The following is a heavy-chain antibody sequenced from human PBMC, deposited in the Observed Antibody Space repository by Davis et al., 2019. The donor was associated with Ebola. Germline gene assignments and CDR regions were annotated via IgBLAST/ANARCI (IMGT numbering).Heavy chain of an antibody. CDR1: GGSISRGGYY. Sequence: MPSETLSLTCTVSGGSISRGGYYWSWIRQYPGKGLEYIGYIYHSGSTYYNPSLKSRVTISVDTSKNQFSLKLSSVTAADTAVYYCARHSGAYCSSTSCYTVSGWFDPWGQGTLVTVSS. CDR3: ARHSGAYCSSTSCYTVSGWFDP. J-gene: IGHJ5*02. V-gene: IGHV4-31*03. CDR2: IYHSGST. D-gene: IGHD2-2*02.